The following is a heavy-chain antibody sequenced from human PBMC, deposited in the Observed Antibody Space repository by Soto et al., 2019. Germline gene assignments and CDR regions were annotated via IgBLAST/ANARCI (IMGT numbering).Heavy chain of an antibody. J-gene: IGHJ4*02. CDR2: IYYSGST. V-gene: IGHV4-31*03. CDR1: GGSISSGGYY. D-gene: IGHD3-22*01. CDR3: ARDQGSRYDSSGYYYY. Sequence: QVQLQESGPGLVKPSQTLSLTCTVSGGSISSGGYYWSWIRQHPGKGLGWLGYIYYSGSTYYNPSLQSRFTISVNTSKKRITLKLSSVTAADTAVYYCARDQGSRYDSSGYYYYWGQGTLVTVSS.